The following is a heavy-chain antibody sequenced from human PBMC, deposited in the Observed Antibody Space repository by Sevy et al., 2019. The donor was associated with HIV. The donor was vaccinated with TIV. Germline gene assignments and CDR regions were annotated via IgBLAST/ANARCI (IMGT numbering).Heavy chain of an antibody. CDR3: ARAARGDAALPDY. D-gene: IGHD3-16*01. Sequence: AGSLRLSCSVSGFNFSTDAMHWVRQAPGKELEWVAVISSDVIRKYYGASVRGRFAISRDNSNNTLSLQMNSLRIEDTAVYYCARAARGDAALPDYWGQGTLVTVSS. J-gene: IGHJ4*02. CDR2: ISSDVIRK. CDR1: GFNFSTDA. V-gene: IGHV3-30*09.